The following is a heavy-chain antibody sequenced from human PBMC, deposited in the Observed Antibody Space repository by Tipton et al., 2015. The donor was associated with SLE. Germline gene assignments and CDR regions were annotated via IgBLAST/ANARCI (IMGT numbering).Heavy chain of an antibody. CDR1: GFSFRTFS. Sequence: GSLRLSCAASGFSFRTFSMHWVRQAPSKGLEYISAINGLGDNIFYADSVRGRFTISREMSTNTLYLQMDNLRLEDTAIYFCARGPWSGRESTYYMDVWGKGTTVSVSS. J-gene: IGHJ6*03. D-gene: IGHD3-3*01. CDR3: ARGPWSGRESTYYMDV. CDR2: INGLGDNI. V-gene: IGHV3-64*02.